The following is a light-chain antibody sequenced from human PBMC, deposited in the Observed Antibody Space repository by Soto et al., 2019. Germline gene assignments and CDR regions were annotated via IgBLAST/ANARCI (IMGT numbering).Light chain of an antibody. CDR1: QSVTTY. Sequence: ETVLTQSPATLSLSPGERATLSCRASQSVTTYLAWYQQKPGQAPRLLIYDASNRATGIPARFSGSGSGTDFTLTISSLEPEDFAVYYCQQRSNWPPGYNFGQGTKLEIK. V-gene: IGKV3-11*01. CDR2: DAS. J-gene: IGKJ2*01. CDR3: QQRSNWPPGYN.